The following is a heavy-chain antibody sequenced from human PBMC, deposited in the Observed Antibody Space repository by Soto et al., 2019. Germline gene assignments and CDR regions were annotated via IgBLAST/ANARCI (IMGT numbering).Heavy chain of an antibody. CDR2: MSYDGSHK. V-gene: IGHV3-30*18. CDR3: AKDPNASSGSINWFDP. D-gene: IGHD3-22*01. CDR1: GFTFSRYG. J-gene: IGHJ5*02. Sequence: QVQLVESGGGVVQPGRSLRLSCAASGFTFSRYGMHWVRQAPGKGLEWLTVMSYDGSHKQYADSVKGRFTISRDNSKNXLYLQMDSLTTEDTAVYYCAKDPNASSGSINWFDPWGQGTLVTVSS.